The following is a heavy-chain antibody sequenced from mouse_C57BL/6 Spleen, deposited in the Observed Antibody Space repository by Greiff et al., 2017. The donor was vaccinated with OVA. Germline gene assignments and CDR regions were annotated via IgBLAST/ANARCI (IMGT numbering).Heavy chain of an antibody. CDR2: INPNNGGT. CDR3: ARSRGSNPYYYAMDY. V-gene: IGHV1-18*01. Sequence: EVKVVESGPELVKPGASVKIPCKASGYTFTDYNMDWVKQSHGKSLEWIGDINPNNGGTIYNQKFKGKATLTVDKSSSTAYMELRSLTSEDTAVYYCARSRGSNPYYYAMDYWGQGTSVTVSS. J-gene: IGHJ4*01. D-gene: IGHD2-5*01. CDR1: GYTFTDYN.